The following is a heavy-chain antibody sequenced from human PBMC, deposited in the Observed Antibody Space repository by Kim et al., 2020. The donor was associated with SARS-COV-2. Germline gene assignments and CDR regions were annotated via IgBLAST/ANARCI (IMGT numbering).Heavy chain of an antibody. CDR3: ARETMMGPCDY. V-gene: IGHV1-18*01. CDR2: T. J-gene: IGHJ4*02. D-gene: IGHD3-16*01. Sequence: TNYAQKLQGRVTMTTDTSTSTAYMELRSLRSDDTAVYYCARETMMGPCDYWGQGTLVTVSS.